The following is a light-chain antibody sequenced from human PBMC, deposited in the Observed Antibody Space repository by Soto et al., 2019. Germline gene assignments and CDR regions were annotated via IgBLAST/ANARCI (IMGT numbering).Light chain of an antibody. V-gene: IGKV1-27*01. J-gene: IGKJ3*01. CDR3: QNYNSAPRFT. CDR1: QGISNY. CDR2: AAS. Sequence: DIQMTQSPSSLSASVGDRVTITCRASQGISNYLAWYQQKPGKVPKLLIYAASTLQSGVPSRFSGSGSGTDFTLTISSLKPEDVATYYCQNYNSAPRFTFGPGTKVDIK.